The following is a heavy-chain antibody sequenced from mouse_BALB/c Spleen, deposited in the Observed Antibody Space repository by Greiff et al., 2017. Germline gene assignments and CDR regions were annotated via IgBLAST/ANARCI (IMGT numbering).Heavy chain of an antibody. J-gene: IGHJ4*01. CDR1: GYSITSDYA. D-gene: IGHD2-14*01. CDR2: ISYSGST. V-gene: IGHV3-2*02. Sequence: VQLQQSGPGLVKPSQSLSLTCTVTGYSITSDYAWNWIRQFPGNKLEWMGYISYSGSTSYNPSLKSRISITRDTSKNQFFLQLNSVTTEDTATYYCARRSERYGAMDYWGQGTSVTVSS. CDR3: ARRSERYGAMDY.